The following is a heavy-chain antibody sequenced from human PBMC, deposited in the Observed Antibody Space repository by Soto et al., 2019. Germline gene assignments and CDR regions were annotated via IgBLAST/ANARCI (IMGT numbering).Heavy chain of an antibody. Sequence: FETIPLPCTVAGGNSGSHYCRWIRKHPRKGLEWIGYIYYSGSTNYNPSLKSRVTISVDTSKNQFSLKLSSVTAADTAVYYCARVFRRAMYAFDIWGQGTMVTVSS. D-gene: IGHD2-2*01. CDR2: IYYSGST. CDR3: ARVFRRAMYAFDI. J-gene: IGHJ3*02. CDR1: GGNSGSHY. V-gene: IGHV4-59*11.